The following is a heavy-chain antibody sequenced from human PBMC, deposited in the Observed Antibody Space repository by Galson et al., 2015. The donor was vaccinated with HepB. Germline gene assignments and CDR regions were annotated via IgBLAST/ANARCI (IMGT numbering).Heavy chain of an antibody. V-gene: IGHV4-4*07. J-gene: IGHJ6*02. CDR3: ARVGIRDTAMVPYYYYGMDV. Sequence: SETLSLTCTVSGGSISSYYWSWIRQPAGKGLEWIGRIYTSGSTNYNPSLKGRVTMSVDTSKNQFSLKLSSVTAADTAVYYCARVGIRDTAMVPYYYYGMDVWGQGTTVTVSS. D-gene: IGHD5-18*01. CDR1: GGSISSYY. CDR2: IYTSGST.